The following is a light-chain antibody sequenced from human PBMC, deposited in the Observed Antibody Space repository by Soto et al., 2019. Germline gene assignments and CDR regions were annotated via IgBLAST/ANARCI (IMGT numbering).Light chain of an antibody. V-gene: IGKV1-12*01. J-gene: IGKJ4*01. Sequence: IQMPHSPSSVSASVADRVTITCRASKAIDSWLAWYQQKPGQAPKLLIFTGFLLHSGVPPRFSGSGSGTDFTLTISCLQPEDFATYYCQQYDCLPLTFAGGAKVDIK. CDR1: KAIDSW. CDR2: TGF. CDR3: QQYDCLPLT.